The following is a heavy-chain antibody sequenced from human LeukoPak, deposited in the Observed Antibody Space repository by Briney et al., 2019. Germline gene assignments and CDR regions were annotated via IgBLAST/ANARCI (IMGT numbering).Heavy chain of an antibody. V-gene: IGHV1-18*01. CDR1: GYTFTSYG. J-gene: IGHJ6*03. CDR2: ISAYNGNT. Sequence: ASVKVSCKASGYTFTSYGISWVRQAPGQGLEWMGWISAYNGNTNYAQKLQGRVTMTTDTSTSTAYMELRSLRSDDTAVYHCAREKIWGYDFWSGYYVYYYCMDVWGKGTTVTVSS. D-gene: IGHD3-3*01. CDR3: AREKIWGYDFWSGYYVYYYCMDV.